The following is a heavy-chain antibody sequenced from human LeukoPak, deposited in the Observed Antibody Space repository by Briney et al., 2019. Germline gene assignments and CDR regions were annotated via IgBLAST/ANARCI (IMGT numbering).Heavy chain of an antibody. Sequence: GASVKVSCKASGYNFNRYGISWVRQAPGQGLEWMGWISAYNVNTNYAQKFQGRVTMTTDTSTSTAYMELRSLRSDDTAVYYCARHTNYVAGATRHFDNWGQGTLVTVSS. V-gene: IGHV1-18*01. CDR3: ARHTNYVAGATRHFDN. D-gene: IGHD3-10*02. CDR1: GYNFNRYG. J-gene: IGHJ4*02. CDR2: ISAYNVNT.